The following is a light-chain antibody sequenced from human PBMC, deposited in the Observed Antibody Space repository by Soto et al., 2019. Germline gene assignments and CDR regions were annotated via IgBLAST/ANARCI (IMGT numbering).Light chain of an antibody. J-gene: IGLJ2*01. V-gene: IGLV4-69*01. Sequence: QLVLTQSPSASASLGASVKLTCNLSSGHSSYAIAWHQQQPEKDPRYLMKLNSDGSHSKGDGIPDRFSGSSSGAERYLTISSLQSEDEADYYCQTWGTGIQVFGGGTKVTVL. CDR2: LNSDGSH. CDR3: QTWGTGIQV. CDR1: SGHSSYA.